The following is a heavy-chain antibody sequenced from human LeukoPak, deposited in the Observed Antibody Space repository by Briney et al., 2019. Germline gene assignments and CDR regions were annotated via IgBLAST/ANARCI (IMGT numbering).Heavy chain of an antibody. CDR2: INHSGST. V-gene: IGHV4-34*01. D-gene: IGHD3-3*01. J-gene: IGHJ5*02. CDR3: ARGLIYDFWSGSPPRWFDP. CDR1: GGSFSGYY. Sequence: SETLSLTCAVYGGSFSGYYWSWIRQPPGKGLEWIGEINHSGSTNYNPSLKSRVTISVDPSKNQFSLKLSSVTAADTAVYYCARGLIYDFWSGSPPRWFDPWGQGTLVTVSS.